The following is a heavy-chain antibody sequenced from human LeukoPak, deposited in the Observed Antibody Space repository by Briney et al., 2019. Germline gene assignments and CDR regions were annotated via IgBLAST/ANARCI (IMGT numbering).Heavy chain of an antibody. CDR1: GFTFSNAW. CDR3: TTGRGYCSGGSCYSGDYGMDV. D-gene: IGHD2-15*01. J-gene: IGHJ6*02. Sequence: GGSLRLSCAASGFTFSNAWMSWVRQAPGKGLEWVGRIKSKTDGGTTDYAAPVKGRFTISREDSKNTLYLQMNSLKTGDTAVYYCTTGRGYCSGGSCYSGDYGMDVWGQGTTVTVSS. V-gene: IGHV3-15*01. CDR2: IKSKTDGGTT.